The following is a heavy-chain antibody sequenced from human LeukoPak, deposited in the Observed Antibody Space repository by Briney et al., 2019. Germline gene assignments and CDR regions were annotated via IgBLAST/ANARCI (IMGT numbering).Heavy chain of an antibody. CDR2: ISGSGGST. V-gene: IGHV3-23*01. J-gene: IGHJ3*02. D-gene: IGHD4-23*01. CDR3: ATQPTVVTTREDIDI. Sequence: PGGSLRLSCAASGFTFSSYAMSWVRQAPGKGLEWVSAISGSGGSTYYADSVKGRFTISRDNSKNTLYLQMNSLRAEDTAVYYCATQPTVVTTREDIDIWGQGTMVTVSS. CDR1: GFTFSSYA.